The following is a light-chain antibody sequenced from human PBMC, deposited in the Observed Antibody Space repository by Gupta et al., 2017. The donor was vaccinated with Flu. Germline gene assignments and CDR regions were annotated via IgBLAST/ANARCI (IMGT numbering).Light chain of an antibody. Sequence: SSSNLGNNFVSWYQQLPGTAPKLLIYESNKRPSGIPDRFSGSKSGTSATLGITGLQTGDEADYYCGTWDSSLSARVFGGGTKVTVL. CDR3: GTWDSSLSARV. V-gene: IGLV1-51*02. J-gene: IGLJ3*02. CDR1: SSNLGNNF. CDR2: ESN.